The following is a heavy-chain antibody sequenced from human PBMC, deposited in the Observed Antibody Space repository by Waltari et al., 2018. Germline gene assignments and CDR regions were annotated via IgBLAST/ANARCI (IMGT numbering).Heavy chain of an antibody. V-gene: IGHV3-66*02. D-gene: IGHD6-19*01. CDR2: IYSGGST. Sequence: EVQLVESGGGLVQPGGSLRLSCAASGFTVSSKYMSWVRQAPGKGLEWVSVIYSGGSTYYADSMKGRFTISRDNSKNTLYLQMNSLRAEDTAVYYCARVHAPVQGAFDIWGQGTMVTVSS. CDR1: GFTVSSKY. CDR3: ARVHAPVQGAFDI. J-gene: IGHJ3*02.